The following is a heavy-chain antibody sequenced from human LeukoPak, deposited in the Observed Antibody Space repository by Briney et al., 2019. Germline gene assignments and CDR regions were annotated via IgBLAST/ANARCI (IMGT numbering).Heavy chain of an antibody. J-gene: IGHJ4*02. CDR2: IYYSGST. V-gene: IGHV4-39*01. CDR1: GGSISSSSYY. Sequence: SETLSLTCTVSGGSISSSSYYWGWIRQPPGKGLEWIGSIYYSGSTYYNPSLKSRVTISVDTSKNQFSLKLSSVTAADTAVYYCARGLWFGDENPPYFDYWGQGTLVTVSS. D-gene: IGHD3-10*01. CDR3: ARGLWFGDENPPYFDY.